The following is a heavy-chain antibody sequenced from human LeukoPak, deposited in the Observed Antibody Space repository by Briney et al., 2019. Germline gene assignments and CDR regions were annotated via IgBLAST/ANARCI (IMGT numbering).Heavy chain of an antibody. CDR2: IIPILGIA. CDR3: ARGAHMTTVTTDDAFDI. D-gene: IGHD4-17*01. CDR1: GGAFSSYA. J-gene: IGHJ3*02. V-gene: IGHV1-69*04. Sequence: SVKVSCKASGGAFSSYAISWVRQAPGQGLEWMGRIIPILGIANYAQKLQGRVTMTTDTSTSTAYMELRSLRSDDTAVYYCARGAHMTTVTTDDAFDIWGQGTMVTVSS.